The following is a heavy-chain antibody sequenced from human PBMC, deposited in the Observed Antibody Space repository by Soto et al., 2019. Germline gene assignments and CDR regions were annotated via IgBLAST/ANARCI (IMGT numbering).Heavy chain of an antibody. J-gene: IGHJ6*02. CDR3: ARHLTYCSAGSCYSDFPYYGMDV. D-gene: IGHD2-15*01. CDR1: GGSISSGDYY. CDR2: IYYSGST. V-gene: IGHV4-30-4*01. Sequence: PSETLSLTCTVSGGSISSGDYYWSWIRQPPGKGLEWIGYIYYSGSTYYNPSLMSRVTISVDTSKNQFSLKLSSVTAADTAVYYCARHLTYCSAGSCYSDFPYYGMDVWGQGTTVTVSS.